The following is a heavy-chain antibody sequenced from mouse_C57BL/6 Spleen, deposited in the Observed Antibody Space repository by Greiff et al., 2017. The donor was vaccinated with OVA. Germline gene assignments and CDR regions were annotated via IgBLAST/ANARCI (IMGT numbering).Heavy chain of an antibody. CDR3: ASRTGALWYFDV. CDR1: GYTFTDYN. Sequence: EVQLQQSGPELVKPGASVKIPCKASGYTFTDYNMDWVKQSHGKSLEWIGDINPNNGGTIYNQKFKGKATLTVDKSSSTAYMELRSLTSEDTAVYYCASRTGALWYFDVWGTGTTVTVSS. CDR2: INPNNGGT. V-gene: IGHV1-18*01. J-gene: IGHJ1*03. D-gene: IGHD4-1*01.